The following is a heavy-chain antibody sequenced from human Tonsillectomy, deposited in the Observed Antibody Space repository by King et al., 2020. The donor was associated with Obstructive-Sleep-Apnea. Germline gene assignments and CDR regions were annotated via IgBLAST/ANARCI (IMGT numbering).Heavy chain of an antibody. V-gene: IGHV3-30*04. CDR2: ISYDGSNK. Sequence: QLVQSGGGVVQPGRSLRLSCAASGFTFSNNAMHWVRQAPVKGLEWVALISYDGSNKYYADSVKGRFTISRDNSKNTLYLQMNSLRAEDTAVYYCARVTGEAADYWGQGTLVTVSS. J-gene: IGHJ4*02. CDR3: ARVTGEAADY. CDR1: GFTFSNNA. D-gene: IGHD7-27*01.